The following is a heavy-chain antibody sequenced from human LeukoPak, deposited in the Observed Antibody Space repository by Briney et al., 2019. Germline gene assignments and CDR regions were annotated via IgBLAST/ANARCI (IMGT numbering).Heavy chain of an antibody. J-gene: IGHJ5*01. D-gene: IGHD6-13*01. Sequence: PGGSLRLSCAASGFTFSSYGMHWVRQAPGKGLEWVAFIRYDGSNKYYADSVKGRFTISRDNAKNTLYLQMNSLRAEDTAVYYCARETIAASGNNWFDSWGQGTLVTVSS. CDR3: ARETIAASGNNWFDS. CDR1: GFTFSSYG. CDR2: IRYDGSNK. V-gene: IGHV3-30*02.